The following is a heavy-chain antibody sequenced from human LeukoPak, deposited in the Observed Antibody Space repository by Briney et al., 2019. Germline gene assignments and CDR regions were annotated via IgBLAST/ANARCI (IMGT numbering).Heavy chain of an antibody. J-gene: IGHJ4*02. CDR1: GFTFSNSA. CDR2: ISGSGGST. CDR3: AKCGHLKLATTYGHY. D-gene: IGHD5-24*01. Sequence: PGGSLRLSCAASGFTFSNSAMSWVRQAPGKGREGVSAISGSGGSTYYADSVKGRFTISSDNSKNSLYLQVNSLRAEDTAVYYCAKCGHLKLATTYGHYWGQGTLVTVSS. V-gene: IGHV3-23*01.